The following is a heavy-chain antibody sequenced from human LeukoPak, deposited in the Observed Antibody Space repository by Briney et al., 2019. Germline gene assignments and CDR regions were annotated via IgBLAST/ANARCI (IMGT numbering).Heavy chain of an antibody. CDR1: GGSISSSSYY. Sequence: SETLSLTCTVSGGSISSSSYYWGWIRQPPGKGLEWIGSIYYSGSTYYHPSLKSRVTISVDTSKNQFSLKLSSVTAADTAVYYCARDFKAAAGTRPFDYWGQGTLVTVSS. J-gene: IGHJ4*01. V-gene: IGHV4-39*07. D-gene: IGHD6-13*01. CDR2: IYYSGST. CDR3: ARDFKAAAGTRPFDY.